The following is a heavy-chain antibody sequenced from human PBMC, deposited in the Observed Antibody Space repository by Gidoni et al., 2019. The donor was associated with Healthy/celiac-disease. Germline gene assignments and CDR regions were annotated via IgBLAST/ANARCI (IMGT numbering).Heavy chain of an antibody. J-gene: IGHJ4*02. Sequence: AQLVESGGGLVKPGGSLRLSFAASGFTFSDYYMSWIRQAPGKGLEWVSYISSSSSYTNYADSVKGRFTISRDNAKNSLYLQMNSLRAEDTAVYYCARAFRSYYYDSSGYYALDYWGQGTLVTVSS. CDR2: ISSSSSYT. CDR3: ARAFRSYYYDSSGYYALDY. V-gene: IGHV3-11*06. CDR1: GFTFSDYY. D-gene: IGHD3-22*01.